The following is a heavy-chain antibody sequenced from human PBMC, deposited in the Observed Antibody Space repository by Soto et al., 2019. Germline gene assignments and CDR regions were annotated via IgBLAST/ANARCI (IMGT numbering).Heavy chain of an antibody. CDR1: GFTFSSYA. Sequence: PGGSLRLSCSASGFTFSSYAMHWVRQAPGKGLEYVTAITSNGGSTYHADSVKGRFAISRDNSKNTLYLQMSSLRAEDTAVYYCVSSPYLVAPLDYWGQGTLVTVSS. D-gene: IGHD2-8*02. CDR3: VSSPYLVAPLDY. V-gene: IGHV3-64D*08. J-gene: IGHJ4*02. CDR2: ITSNGGST.